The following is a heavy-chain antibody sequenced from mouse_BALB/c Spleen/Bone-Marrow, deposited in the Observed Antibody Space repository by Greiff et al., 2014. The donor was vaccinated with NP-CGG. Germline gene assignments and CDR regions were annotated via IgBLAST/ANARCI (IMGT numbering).Heavy chain of an antibody. J-gene: IGHJ2*01. CDR3: ARDWEQLGHIDF. V-gene: IGHV3-6*02. Sequence: EVKLMESGPGLVEPSQSLSLTCSVTGYSITSGYFWNWIRQFPGNKLEWMGYIRYDGSNNYNPSLKNRISITRDTSQNQFFLKLNSVTTEDTATYYCARDWEQLGHIDFWGQGTTLTVSS. CDR1: GYSITSGYF. CDR2: IRYDGSN. D-gene: IGHD3-1*01.